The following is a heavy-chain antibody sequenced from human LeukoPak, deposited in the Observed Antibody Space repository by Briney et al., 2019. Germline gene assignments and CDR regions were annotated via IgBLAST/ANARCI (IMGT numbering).Heavy chain of an antibody. CDR3: ARDYYGSGSYYTGPNWFDP. J-gene: IGHJ5*02. CDR1: GFTFSSYW. D-gene: IGHD3-10*01. V-gene: IGHV3-7*01. Sequence: GRSLRLSCAASGFTFSSYWMSWVRQAPGKGLGWVANIKQDRSEKYYVDSVKGRFTISRDNAKNSLYLQMNSLRAEDTAVYYCARDYYGSGSYYTGPNWFDPWGQGTLVTVSS. CDR2: IKQDRSEK.